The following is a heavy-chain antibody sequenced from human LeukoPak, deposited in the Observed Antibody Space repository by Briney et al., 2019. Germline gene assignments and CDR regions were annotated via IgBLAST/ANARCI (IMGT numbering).Heavy chain of an antibody. V-gene: IGHV3-15*01. CDR2: IKSKTDGGTT. CDR1: GFTFGNAW. J-gene: IGHJ4*02. CDR3: TTDREVTPDFDY. Sequence: GGSLRLSCTASGFTFGNAWMSWVRQAPGKGLEWVGRIKSKTDGGTTDYAAPVKGRFTISRDDSKNTLYLQMNSLKTEDTAVYYCTTDREVTPDFDYWGQGTLVTVSS. D-gene: IGHD2-21*02.